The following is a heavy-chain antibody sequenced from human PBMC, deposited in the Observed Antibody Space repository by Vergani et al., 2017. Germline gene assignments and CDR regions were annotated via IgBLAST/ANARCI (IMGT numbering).Heavy chain of an antibody. CDR2: ISGSGGST. J-gene: IGHJ6*02. CDR1: GFTFKHYA. D-gene: IGHD5-12*01. CDR3: ATAKPLNSGYDYLYYYHAMDV. Sequence: EVQLLESGGDLVQPGGSLRLSCAASGFTFKHYAMNWVRQATGKGLEWVSGISGSGGSTYYAVAVKGLFPISRDSSKNTLYLQMNSLSAGDTAVYYCATAKPLNSGYDYLYYYHAMDVWGQGTTVTVSS. V-gene: IGHV3-23*01.